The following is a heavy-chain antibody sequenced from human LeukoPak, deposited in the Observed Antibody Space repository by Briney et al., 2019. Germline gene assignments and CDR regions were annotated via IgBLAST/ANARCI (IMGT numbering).Heavy chain of an antibody. CDR2: IKSKTDGGTT. V-gene: IGHV3-15*01. J-gene: IGHJ4*02. CDR1: GFTFSNAW. D-gene: IGHD6-13*01. Sequence: GGSLRLSCAASGFTFSNAWMSWVRQAPGKGLEWVGRIKSKTDGGTTDYAAPVKGRFTISRDDSKNTLYLQMSSLSAEDTAVYFCAKTGSTSWGYFDYWGQGTLVTVSS. CDR3: AKTGSTSWGYFDY.